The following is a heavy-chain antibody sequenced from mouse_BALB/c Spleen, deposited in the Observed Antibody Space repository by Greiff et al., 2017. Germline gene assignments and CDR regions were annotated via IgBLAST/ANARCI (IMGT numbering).Heavy chain of an antibody. CDR1: GYTFTSYY. CDR3: ARLGNYYAMDY. D-gene: IGHD4-1*01. CDR2: IYPGDGST. Sequence: VQLQQSGPELVKPGASVKMSCKASGYTFTSYYIHWVKQRPGQGLEWIGWIYPGDGSTKYNEKFKGKTTLTADKSSSTAYMLLSSLTSEDSAIYFCARLGNYYAMDYWGQGTSVTVSS. V-gene: IGHV1S56*01. J-gene: IGHJ4*01.